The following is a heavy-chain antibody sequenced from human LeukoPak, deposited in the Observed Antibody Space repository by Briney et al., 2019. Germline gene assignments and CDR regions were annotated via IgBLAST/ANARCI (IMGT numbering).Heavy chain of an antibody. D-gene: IGHD2-21*01. CDR2: IYYSGST. Sequence: SETLSLTCTVSGGSISSYYWSWIRQPPGKGLEWIGYIYYSGSTNYNPSLKSRVTISVDTSKNQFSLKLSSVTAADTAVYYCARVRRDKVVIDGYYYYYYMDVWGKGTTVTVSS. CDR1: GGSISSYY. J-gene: IGHJ6*03. V-gene: IGHV4-59*01. CDR3: ARVRRDKVVIDGYYYYYYMDV.